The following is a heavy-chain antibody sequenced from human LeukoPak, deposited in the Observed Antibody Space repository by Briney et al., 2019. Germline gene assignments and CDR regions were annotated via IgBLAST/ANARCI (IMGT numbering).Heavy chain of an antibody. V-gene: IGHV4-4*07. Sequence: SETLSLTCTVSGGSISSYYWSWIRQPAGKGLEWIGRIYTSGSTNYNPSLKSRVTMSVDTSKNQFSLKLSSVTAADTAVYYCARDDLGYCSGGSCYYYYYGMDVWGQGTTVTVSS. CDR1: GGSISSYY. J-gene: IGHJ6*02. CDR3: ARDDLGYCSGGSCYYYYYGMDV. CDR2: IYTSGST. D-gene: IGHD2-15*01.